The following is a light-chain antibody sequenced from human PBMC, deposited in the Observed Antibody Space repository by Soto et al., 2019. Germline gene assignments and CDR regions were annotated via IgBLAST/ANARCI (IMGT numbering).Light chain of an antibody. CDR2: DVS. Sequence: QSALTQPASVSGSPGQWITISCTGTSSDFSVYNYVYWYQQHPGKAPKLMIYDVSNRPTGVSNRFSGSKSGNTASLTNSGIQAEDEADYYCNSYTTSSTDVFGTGTKLTVL. V-gene: IGLV2-14*01. CDR1: SSDFSVYNY. CDR3: NSYTTSSTDV. J-gene: IGLJ1*01.